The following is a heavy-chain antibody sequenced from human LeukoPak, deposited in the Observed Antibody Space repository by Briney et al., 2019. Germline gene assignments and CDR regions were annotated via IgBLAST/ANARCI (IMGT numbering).Heavy chain of an antibody. Sequence: GGSLRLSCAASGFTFSTYWMTWVRQAPGKGLDWVANIKQDGNEKYYVDSVKGRLIISRDNAKNSLYLQMNSLRAEDTAVYYCARVGYDILTGYYGGYYFDYWGQGTLVTVSS. V-gene: IGHV3-7*03. CDR2: IKQDGNEK. CDR3: ARVGYDILTGYYGGYYFDY. J-gene: IGHJ4*02. D-gene: IGHD3-9*01. CDR1: GFTFSTYW.